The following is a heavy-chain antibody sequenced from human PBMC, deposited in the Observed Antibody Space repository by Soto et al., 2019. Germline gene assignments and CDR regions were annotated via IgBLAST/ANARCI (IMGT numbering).Heavy chain of an antibody. Sequence: PGESLKISCKGSGYSFTTYWIGWVRQLPGKGLEWMGIIYPGDSDTRYSPPFQGQVTISADKSISTAYLQWSSLKASDTAMYYCARRVLKGGYYYDSSGYYYVSSSFDIWGQGTMVTVSS. V-gene: IGHV5-51*01. CDR3: ARRVLKGGYYYDSSGYYYVSSSFDI. D-gene: IGHD3-22*01. CDR2: IYPGDSDT. CDR1: GYSFTTYW. J-gene: IGHJ3*02.